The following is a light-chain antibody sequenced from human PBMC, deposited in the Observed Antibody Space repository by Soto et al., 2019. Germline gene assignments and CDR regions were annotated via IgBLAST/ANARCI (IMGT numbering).Light chain of an antibody. J-gene: IGKJ4*01. CDR1: QGIGND. V-gene: IGKV1-6*02. Sequence: AIQMAQSPSSLSASVGDRVTITCRASQGIGNDVGWFQQKPGKAPKLLIYAAATLQSGVTSRFSGSRSGTDFTLTISSLQPEDFATYYWLQDHNYPLTFGGGTKVEIK. CDR3: LQDHNYPLT. CDR2: AAA.